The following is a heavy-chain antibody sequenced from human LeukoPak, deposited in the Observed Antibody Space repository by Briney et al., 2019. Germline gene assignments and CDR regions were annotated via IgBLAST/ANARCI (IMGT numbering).Heavy chain of an antibody. CDR2: IKQDGSEK. D-gene: IGHD6-19*01. J-gene: IGHJ4*02. V-gene: IGHV3-7*01. Sequence: GGSLRLSCAASGFTFSNDWMSWVRQAPGKGLEWVGNIKQDGSEKYYVDSVKGRFTISRDNAKNSLYLQMNSLRAEDTAVYYCARAAVAGTIDYWGQGTLVTVSS. CDR1: GFTFSNDW. CDR3: ARAAVAGTIDY.